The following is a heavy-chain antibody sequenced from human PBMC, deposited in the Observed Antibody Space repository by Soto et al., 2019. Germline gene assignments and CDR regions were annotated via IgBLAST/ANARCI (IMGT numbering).Heavy chain of an antibody. CDR3: ARELLWFGELLSPFDY. D-gene: IGHD3-10*01. V-gene: IGHV3-7*01. CDR1: GFTFSSYW. J-gene: IGHJ4*01. CDR2: IKQDGSEK. Sequence: PGGSLRLSCAASGFTFSSYWMSWVRQAPGKGLEWVANIKQDGSEKYYVDSVKGRFTISRDNAKNSLYLQMNSLRAEDTAVYYCARELLWFGELLSPFDYWRHGTLVTSPQ.